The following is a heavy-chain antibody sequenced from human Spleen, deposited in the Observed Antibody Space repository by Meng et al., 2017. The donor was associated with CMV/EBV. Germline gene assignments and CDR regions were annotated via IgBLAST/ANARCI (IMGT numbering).Heavy chain of an antibody. Sequence: ASVKVSCKASGYTFTGYYMHWVGQAPGQGLEWMGWINPNSGGTNYAQKFQGRVTMTRDTSISTAYMELSRLRSDDTAVYYCAREQLWLSGYYYYGMDVWGQGTTVTVSS. CDR2: INPNSGGT. J-gene: IGHJ6*02. V-gene: IGHV1-2*02. CDR1: GYTFTGYY. CDR3: AREQLWLSGYYYYGMDV. D-gene: IGHD5-18*01.